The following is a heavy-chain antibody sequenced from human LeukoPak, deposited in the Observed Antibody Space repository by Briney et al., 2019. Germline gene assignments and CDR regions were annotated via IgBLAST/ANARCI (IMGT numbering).Heavy chain of an antibody. Sequence: GASVKVSCKASGYTFTGYYMHWVRQAPRQGLEWMGRINPNSGGTNYAQKFQGRVTMTRDTSISTAYMELSRLRSDDTAVYYCARDRGYSGYHDYWGQGTLVTVSS. CDR3: ARDRGYSGYHDY. CDR1: GYTFTGYY. V-gene: IGHV1-2*06. D-gene: IGHD5-12*01. J-gene: IGHJ4*02. CDR2: INPNSGGT.